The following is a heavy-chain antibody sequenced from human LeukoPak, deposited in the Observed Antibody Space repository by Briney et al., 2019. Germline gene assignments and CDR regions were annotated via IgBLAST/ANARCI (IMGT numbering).Heavy chain of an antibody. J-gene: IGHJ4*02. V-gene: IGHV4-34*01. CDR2: INHSGST. CDR3: ARAHIVVVPAANRGGTKLLKKDFYFDY. CDR1: GVAFSGYY. D-gene: IGHD2-2*01. Sequence: PSETLSLTCAVYGVAFSGYYWSWIRQPPGKGLEWIGEINHSGSTNYNPSLKSRVTISVDTSKNQFSLKLSSVTAADTAVYHCARAHIVVVPAANRGGTKLLKKDFYFDYWGQGTLVTVSS.